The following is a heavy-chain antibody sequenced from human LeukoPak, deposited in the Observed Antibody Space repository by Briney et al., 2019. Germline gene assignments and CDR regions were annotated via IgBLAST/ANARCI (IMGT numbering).Heavy chain of an antibody. V-gene: IGHV3-23*01. D-gene: IGHD3-16*01. CDR2: ISGSGGST. J-gene: IGHJ4*02. Sequence: PGGSLRLSCAASGFTFSSYAMSWVRQAPGKGLEWVSAISGSGGSTYYADSVKGRFTISRDNAKNLLYLQMNSLRVEDTAVYYCARDGGRMDYWGQGTLVTVSS. CDR1: GFTFSSYA. CDR3: ARDGGRMDY.